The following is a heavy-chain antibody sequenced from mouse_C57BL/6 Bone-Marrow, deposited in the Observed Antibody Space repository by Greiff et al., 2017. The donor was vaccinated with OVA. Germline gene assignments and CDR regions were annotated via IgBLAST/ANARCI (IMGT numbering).Heavy chain of an antibody. CDR3: ARNPDIYYDYDRAMDY. J-gene: IGHJ4*01. CDR2: IWTGGGT. CDR1: GFSLTSYA. D-gene: IGHD2-4*01. V-gene: IGHV2-9-1*01. Sequence: QVQLQQSGPGLVAPSQSLSITCTVSGFSLTSYAISWVRQPPGKGLAWLGVIWTGGGTNYNSALKSRLSISKDNSKSQVFLKMNSLQTDDTARYYCARNPDIYYDYDRAMDYWGQGTSVTVSS.